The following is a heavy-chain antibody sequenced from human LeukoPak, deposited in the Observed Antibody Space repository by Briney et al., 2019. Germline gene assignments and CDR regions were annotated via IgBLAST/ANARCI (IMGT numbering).Heavy chain of an antibody. V-gene: IGHV3-7*01. CDR2: INQDGSEK. CDR3: ARVGTGLHFDY. CDR1: GFSFSSYW. J-gene: IGHJ4*02. D-gene: IGHD7-27*01. Sequence: GGSLRLSCAASGFSFSSYWMSWVRQAPGKGLEWVANINQDGSEKDYVDSVKGRFTISRDSAKNSLYLQMNSLRAGDTAVYYCARVGTGLHFDYWGQGTLVTVSS.